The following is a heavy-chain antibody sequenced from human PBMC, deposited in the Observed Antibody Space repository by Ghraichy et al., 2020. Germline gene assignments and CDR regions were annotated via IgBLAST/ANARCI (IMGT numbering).Heavy chain of an antibody. Sequence: GGSLRLSCPAYGLTFNTYDMQWLRQAPGKGLEWMSSTSYDGSNKFYAESVKGRFTISRDNSQNTLYLQMDSLRPEDTAVYSCARDDTRTATSVTRFDYWGQGALVTVSS. J-gene: IGHJ4*02. CDR1: GLTFNTYD. CDR2: TSYDGSNK. CDR3: ARDDTRTATSVTRFDY. D-gene: IGHD5/OR15-5a*01. V-gene: IGHV3-30*19.